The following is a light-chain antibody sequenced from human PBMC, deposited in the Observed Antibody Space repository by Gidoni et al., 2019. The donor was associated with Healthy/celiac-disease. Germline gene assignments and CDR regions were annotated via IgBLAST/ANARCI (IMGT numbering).Light chain of an antibody. V-gene: IGKV3-20*01. CDR1: LSVSSSY. Sequence: IVLTQSPGTLSLSPGERATLSCRATLSVSSSYLAWYQQKPGQAPRLLIYGASSRATGIPDRFSGSGSGTDFTLTISRLEPEDFAVYYCQQYGSSPWTFGQGTKVEIK. J-gene: IGKJ1*01. CDR2: GAS. CDR3: QQYGSSPWT.